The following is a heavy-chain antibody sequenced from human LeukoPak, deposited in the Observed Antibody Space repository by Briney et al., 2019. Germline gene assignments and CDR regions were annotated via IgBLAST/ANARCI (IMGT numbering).Heavy chain of an antibody. Sequence: GGSLRLSCAASGFTFSTYYMHWVRQAPGKGLVWVSRINSDGTTTTYADSVRGRFTISRDNAKNTLYLQMNSLRAEDTAVYYCARHHYYGSGSYYLSVDFDYWGQGTLVTVSS. CDR2: INSDGTTT. D-gene: IGHD3-10*01. CDR1: GFTFSTYY. CDR3: ARHHYYGSGSYYLSVDFDY. J-gene: IGHJ4*02. V-gene: IGHV3-74*01.